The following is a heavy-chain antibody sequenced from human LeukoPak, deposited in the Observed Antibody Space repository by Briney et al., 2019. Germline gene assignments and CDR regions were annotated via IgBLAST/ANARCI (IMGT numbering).Heavy chain of an antibody. Sequence: ASVKVSCKASGYTFTTYGISWVRQAPGQGLEWMGWISAYNGNTNYAQKLQGRVTITADESTSTAYMELSSLRSEDTAVYYCARGLYDRMDVWGQGTTVTVSS. J-gene: IGHJ6*02. V-gene: IGHV1-18*01. CDR3: ARGLYDRMDV. CDR2: ISAYNGNT. CDR1: GYTFTTYG. D-gene: IGHD3-22*01.